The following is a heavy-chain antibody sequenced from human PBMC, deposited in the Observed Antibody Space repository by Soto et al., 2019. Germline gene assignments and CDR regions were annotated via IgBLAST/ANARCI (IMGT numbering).Heavy chain of an antibody. J-gene: IGHJ6*02. Sequence: SVKVSCKASGGTFSSYAISWVRQAPGQGLEWMGGVIPIFGTANYAQKFQGRVTITADKSASTAYMELSSLRSEDTAVYYCARRGLLWFYMDVWGQGTTVTVSS. CDR1: GGTFSSYA. CDR2: VIPIFGTA. CDR3: ARRGLLWFYMDV. D-gene: IGHD3-10*01. V-gene: IGHV1-69*06.